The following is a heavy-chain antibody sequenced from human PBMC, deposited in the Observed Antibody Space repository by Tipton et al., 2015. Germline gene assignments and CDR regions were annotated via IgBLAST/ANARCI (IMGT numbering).Heavy chain of an antibody. D-gene: IGHD3-3*01. CDR1: GGSFSGYF. CDR3: AGPRGMPAIFGLPWDYYFDY. V-gene: IGHV4-34*01. Sequence: TLSLTCAVYGGSFSGYFWAWIRQPPGKGLEWIGEINHRGYTNYNPPLKSRVTISVDTSRNQFSLRLSSVTAADTAVYYCAGPRGMPAIFGLPWDYYFDYWGQGALVTVSS. CDR2: INHRGYT. J-gene: IGHJ4*02.